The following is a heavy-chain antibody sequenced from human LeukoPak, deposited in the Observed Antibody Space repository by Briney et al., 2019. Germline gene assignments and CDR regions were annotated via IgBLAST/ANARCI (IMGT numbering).Heavy chain of an antibody. D-gene: IGHD5-24*01. V-gene: IGHV3-30*04. CDR3: ARDPPRDGYNLEY. Sequence: GGSLRLSCAASGFTFSRYAMHWVRQAPGKGLEWVAVISYDGSNKYYADSVKGRFTISRDNSKNTLYLRMNSLRAEDTAVYYCARDPPRDGYNLEYWGQGTLVTVSS. CDR2: ISYDGSNK. CDR1: GFTFSRYA. J-gene: IGHJ4*02.